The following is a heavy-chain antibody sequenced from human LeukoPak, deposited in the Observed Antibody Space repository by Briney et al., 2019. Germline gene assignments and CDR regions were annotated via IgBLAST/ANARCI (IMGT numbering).Heavy chain of an antibody. CDR1: GGSISSDY. D-gene: IGHD6-13*01. J-gene: IGHJ6*02. CDR2: GYFTGST. Sequence: PSETLSLTCTVSGGSISSDYWSWIRQPPGKGLEWIGYGYFTGSTNYNPSLKSRVTISVDTSKNQFSLKLNSVNAADTAVYYCASCWQPVDPYYYSDDMDVWGQGTTVTVSS. CDR3: ASCWQPVDPYYYSDDMDV. V-gene: IGHV4-59*01.